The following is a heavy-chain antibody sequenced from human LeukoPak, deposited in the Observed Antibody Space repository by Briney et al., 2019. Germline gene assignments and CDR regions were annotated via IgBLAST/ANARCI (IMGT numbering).Heavy chain of an antibody. CDR1: GGSISSYY. J-gene: IGHJ5*02. D-gene: IGHD6-6*01. CDR3: ARAGTSVAARITFDT. V-gene: IGHV4-59*01. Sequence: PSETLSLTCTVSGGSISSYYWSWIRQPPGKGLEWIGYIYYSGTTNYDPSLKSRVTISVDTSKNQFSLRLSSVTAADTAVYYCARAGTSVAARITFDTWGQGTLVTVSS. CDR2: IYYSGTT.